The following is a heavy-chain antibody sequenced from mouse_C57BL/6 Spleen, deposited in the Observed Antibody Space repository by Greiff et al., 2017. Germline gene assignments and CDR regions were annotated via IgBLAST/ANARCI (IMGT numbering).Heavy chain of an antibody. CDR1: GYSFTGYY. J-gene: IGHJ1*03. V-gene: IGHV1-42*01. CDR3: APYGNSHWYFDV. CDR2: INPSTGGT. D-gene: IGHD2-1*01. Sequence: VQLKESGPELVKPGASVKISCKASGYSFTGYYMNWVKQSPEKSLEWIGEINPSTGGTTYNQKFKAKATLTVDKSSSTAYMQLKSLTSEDSAVYYCAPYGNSHWYFDVWGTGTTVTVSS.